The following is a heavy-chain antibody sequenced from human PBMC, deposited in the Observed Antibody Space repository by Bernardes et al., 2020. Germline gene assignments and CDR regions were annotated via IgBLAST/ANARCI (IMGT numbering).Heavy chain of an antibody. CDR3: ARGKFPGAFDI. V-gene: IGHV3-21*01. J-gene: IGHJ3*02. CDR2: ISSSSIYI. D-gene: IGHD1-1*01. Sequence: GGSLRLSCAASGFTFSRDSMNWVRQAPGKGLEWVSSISSSSIYIYYADSVKGRFTISRDNAKNSLYLQMNSLRAEDTAVYYCARGKFPGAFDIWGQGTMVTVSS. CDR1: GFTFSRDS.